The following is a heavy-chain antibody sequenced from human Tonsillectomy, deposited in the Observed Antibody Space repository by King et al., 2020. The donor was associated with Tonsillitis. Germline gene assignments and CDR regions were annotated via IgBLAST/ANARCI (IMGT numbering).Heavy chain of an antibody. D-gene: IGHD3-10*01. CDR1: GFTFSNTW. Sequence: GQLVQSGGGLVKPGGSLRLSCAASGFTFSNTWMSWVRQAPGKGLEWVGRIKSKTDGGTTDYAAPVKGRFIISRDDSKNTLYLQMNSLKTEDTAVYYCTTRGPAFRGCYWGQGTLVTVSS. CDR2: IKSKTDGGTT. V-gene: IGHV3-15*01. CDR3: TTRGPAFRGCY. J-gene: IGHJ4*02.